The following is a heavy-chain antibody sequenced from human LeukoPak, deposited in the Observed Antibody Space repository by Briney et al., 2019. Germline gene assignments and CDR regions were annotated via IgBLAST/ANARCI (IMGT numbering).Heavy chain of an antibody. V-gene: IGHV3-30*18. J-gene: IGHJ4*02. CDR3: AKDLLYYYGSGSSGY. Sequence: GGSLRLSCAASGFTFSSYGMHWVRQAPGKGLEWVAVISYDGSNKYYADSVKGRFTISRDNSKNTLYLQMNSLRAEDTAVYYCAKDLLYYYGSGSSGYWGQGTLVTVSS. CDR1: GFTFSSYG. CDR2: ISYDGSNK. D-gene: IGHD3-10*01.